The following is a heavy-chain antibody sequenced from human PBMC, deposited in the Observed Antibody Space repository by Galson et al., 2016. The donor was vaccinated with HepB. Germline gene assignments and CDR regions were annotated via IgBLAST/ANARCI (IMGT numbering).Heavy chain of an antibody. CDR2: IDWDDDK. Sequence: PALVKPTQTLTLTCTLSGFSLSTSGMRVSWIRRPPGKALEWLARIDWDDDKFYSTSLKTRLTISKDTSKNQVVLTMTNMDPVDTATYYCARMHLNFGYNMDVWGKGTTVTVSS. D-gene: IGHD1-20*01. CDR3: ARMHLNFGYNMDV. V-gene: IGHV2-70*04. J-gene: IGHJ6*03. CDR1: GFSLSTSGMR.